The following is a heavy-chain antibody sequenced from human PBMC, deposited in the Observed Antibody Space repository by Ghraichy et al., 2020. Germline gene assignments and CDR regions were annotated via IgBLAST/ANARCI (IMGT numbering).Heavy chain of an antibody. J-gene: IGHJ3*02. V-gene: IGHV3-48*04. Sequence: GGSLRLSCAASGFTFSSYSMNWVRQAPGKGLEWVSYISSSSSTIYYADSVKGRFTISRDNAKNSLYLQMNSLRAEDTAVYYCARDLATIFGVVSYAFDIWGQGTMVTVSS. CDR3: ARDLATIFGVVSYAFDI. D-gene: IGHD3-3*01. CDR2: ISSSSSTI. CDR1: GFTFSSYS.